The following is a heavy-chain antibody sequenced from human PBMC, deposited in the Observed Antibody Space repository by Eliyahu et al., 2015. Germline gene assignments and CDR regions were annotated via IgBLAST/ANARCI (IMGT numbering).Heavy chain of an antibody. CDR3: AKDARLIGSS. CDR1: GFTFSSHA. V-gene: IGHV3-23*04. Sequence: EVQLVESGGGLVQPGGSLRLSCEAXGFTFSSHAMSWVRQAXGKGLEWVSTIGVSASTTYYADSVKGRFTISRDNSKNTLDLQMNSLRAEDTAVYYCAKDARLIGSSWGQGTLVTVSS. CDR2: IGVSASTT. D-gene: IGHD2-8*01. J-gene: IGHJ5*02.